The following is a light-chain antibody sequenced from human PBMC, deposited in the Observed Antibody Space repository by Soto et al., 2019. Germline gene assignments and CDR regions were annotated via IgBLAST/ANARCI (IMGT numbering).Light chain of an antibody. V-gene: IGLV2-14*03. Sequence: QPVLTQPASVSGSPGQSITISCTGTSSDIGHYDYVSWYQQHPGKAPKLMIYHVTYRPSGVSNRYSGSKSGNSAPLTISGLQADDEADYYCCSLTTSHTYVFGSGTKVTVL. CDR2: HVT. J-gene: IGLJ1*01. CDR3: CSLTTSHTYV. CDR1: SSDIGHYDY.